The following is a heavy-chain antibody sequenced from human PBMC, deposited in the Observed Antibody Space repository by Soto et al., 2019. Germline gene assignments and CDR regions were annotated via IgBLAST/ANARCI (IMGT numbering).Heavy chain of an antibody. CDR1: GFTFSSYA. Sequence: PGGSLRLSCAASGFTFSSYAMSWVSQAPGKGLEWVSAISGSGGSTYYADSVKGRFTISRDNSKNTLYLQMNSLRAEDTAVYYCAKARRDYDILTGYYPYWGQGTLVTVS. CDR3: AKARRDYDILTGYYPY. V-gene: IGHV3-23*01. J-gene: IGHJ4*02. CDR2: ISGSGGST. D-gene: IGHD3-9*01.